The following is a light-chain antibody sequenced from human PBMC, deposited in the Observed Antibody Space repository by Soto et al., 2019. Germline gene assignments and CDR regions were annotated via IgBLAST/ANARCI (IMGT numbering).Light chain of an antibody. CDR1: QSVSSY. Sequence: EIVLTQSPATLSLSPGERATLSCRASQSVSSYLAWSQQKPGKAPRLLIYDASNRATGIPARFSGSGSWTDFTLTISSLEPDDFAVYYCQQRSDWPSTFGGGTKVQIK. CDR2: DAS. CDR3: QQRSDWPST. J-gene: IGKJ4*01. V-gene: IGKV3-11*01.